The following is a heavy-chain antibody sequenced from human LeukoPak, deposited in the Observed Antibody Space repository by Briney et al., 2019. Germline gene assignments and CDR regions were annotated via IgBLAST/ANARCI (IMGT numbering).Heavy chain of an antibody. Sequence: GGSLRLSCATSGFTFSTFWMHWVRQAPGKGLEWVSGISWNSGSIGYADSVKGRFTISRDNAKNSLYLQMNSLRAEDMALYYCAKEGRVDDYNAFDIWGQGTMVTVSS. V-gene: IGHV3-9*03. CDR3: AKEGRVDDYNAFDI. CDR1: GFTFSTFW. J-gene: IGHJ3*02. CDR2: ISWNSGSI. D-gene: IGHD5-24*01.